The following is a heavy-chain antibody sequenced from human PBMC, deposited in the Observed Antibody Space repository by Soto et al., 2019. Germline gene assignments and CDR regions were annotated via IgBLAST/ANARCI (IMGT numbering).Heavy chain of an antibody. CDR2: IFYRWGT. Sequence: QVQLQESVQGLLKSSETLSPTCSVSGSSIGSYYWTWIRPPPGKGLEWIGYIFYRWGTEYNPSLERRVAISMATSETHFSLELTSVTAADTAVYFCARGDCIGGSCYYYWGQGTLVTVSS. CDR1: GSSIGSYY. CDR3: ARGDCIGGSCYYY. J-gene: IGHJ4*02. D-gene: IGHD2-15*01. V-gene: IGHV4-59*01.